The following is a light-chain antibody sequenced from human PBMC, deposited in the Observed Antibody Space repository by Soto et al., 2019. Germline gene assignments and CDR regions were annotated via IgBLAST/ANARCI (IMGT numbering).Light chain of an antibody. CDR1: QSVSSSY. CDR2: GAS. Sequence: EVVLTQSPVTLSLSPGERATLSCRSSQSVSSSYLAWYQQNPGQAPRLLIYGASGRATGIPDRFSGSGSGTDFTLTISILEPEDFAEYYWRQYDTSIWAYTFGQGTKLEIK. CDR3: RQYDTSIWAYT. J-gene: IGKJ2*01. V-gene: IGKV3-20*01.